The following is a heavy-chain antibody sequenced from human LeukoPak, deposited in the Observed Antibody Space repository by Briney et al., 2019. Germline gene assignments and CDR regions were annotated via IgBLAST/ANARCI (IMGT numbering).Heavy chain of an antibody. CDR2: INHSGST. J-gene: IGHJ4*02. Sequence: SETPSLTCAVYGGSFSGYYWSWIRQPPGKGLEWIGEINHSGSTNYNPSLKSRVTISVDTSKNQFSLKLSSVTAADTAVYYCARGERYYDSSGYPYGNFDYWGQGTLVTVSS. V-gene: IGHV4-34*01. CDR1: GGSFSGYY. CDR3: ARGERYYDSSGYPYGNFDY. D-gene: IGHD3-22*01.